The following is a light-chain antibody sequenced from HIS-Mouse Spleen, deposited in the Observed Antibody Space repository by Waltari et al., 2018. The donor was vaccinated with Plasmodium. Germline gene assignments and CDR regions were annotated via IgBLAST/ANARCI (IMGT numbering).Light chain of an antibody. CDR1: SSNIGSNT. V-gene: IGLV1-44*01. J-gene: IGLJ2*01. Sequence: QSVLTQPPSASGTPGQRVTISCSGSSSNIGSNTVNWYQQLPGTAPKLLIYSNNQRPSRVPDRFSVAKSGTSASLAISGLQSEDEADYYCAAWDDSLNGVVFGGGTKLTVL. CDR3: AAWDDSLNGVV. CDR2: SNN.